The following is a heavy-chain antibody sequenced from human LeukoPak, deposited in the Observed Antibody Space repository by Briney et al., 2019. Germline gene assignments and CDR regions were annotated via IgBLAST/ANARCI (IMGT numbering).Heavy chain of an antibody. V-gene: IGHV3-9*01. D-gene: IGHD6-13*01. CDR2: ISWNSGSI. CDR1: GFTFDDYA. J-gene: IGHJ4*02. Sequence: GGSLRLSCAASGFTFDDYAMHWVRQAPGKGLEWVSGISWNSGSIGYADSVKGRFTISRDNAKNSLYLQMNSLRAEDTALYYCAKDISGIAAAGIDYWGQGTLVTVSS. CDR3: AKDISGIAAAGIDY.